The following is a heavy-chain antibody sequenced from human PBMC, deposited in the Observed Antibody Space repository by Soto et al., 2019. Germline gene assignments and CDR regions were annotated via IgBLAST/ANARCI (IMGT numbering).Heavy chain of an antibody. Sequence: QVQLVQSGAEVKKPGASVKVSCKVSGYTLTELSMHWVRQAPGKGLEWMGGFDPEDGETIYAQKFQGRVTMTEHPSTDTAYMALSSLRSEDTAVYYCVTGQSSDQSRELDVWGQGTTVTVS. D-gene: IGHD6-19*01. CDR1: GYTLTELS. J-gene: IGHJ6*02. V-gene: IGHV1-24*01. CDR2: FDPEDGET. CDR3: VTGQSSDQSRELDV.